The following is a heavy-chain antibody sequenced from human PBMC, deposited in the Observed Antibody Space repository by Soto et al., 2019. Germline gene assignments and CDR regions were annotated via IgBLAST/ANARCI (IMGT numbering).Heavy chain of an antibody. Sequence: PGGSLRLSSAASGFPCISYAMSWVRQAPGKGLEWVSVISSSGDSIYYADPVKGRFTISRDNAKNSLYLQMNSLRDEDTAMYYCARDSHFGYGMDVWGQGTTVTVSS. D-gene: IGHD3-10*01. CDR1: GFPCISYA. CDR2: ISSSGDSI. CDR3: ARDSHFGYGMDV. J-gene: IGHJ6*02. V-gene: IGHV3-23*01.